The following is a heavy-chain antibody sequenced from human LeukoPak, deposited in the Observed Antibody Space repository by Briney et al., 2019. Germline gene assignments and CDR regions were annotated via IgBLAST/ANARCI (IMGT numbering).Heavy chain of an antibody. CDR1: GYSFTTYD. V-gene: IGHV1-8*02. CDR2: MNPNSGNT. J-gene: IGHJ4*02. Sequence: ASVKVPCKASGYSFTTYDINWVRQATGQGLEWMGWMNPNSGNTGYAQKFQGRVTMTRNTSISTAYMELSSLRSEDTAVYYCARGREFYGDYDYWGQGTPVAVSS. D-gene: IGHD4-17*01. CDR3: ARGREFYGDYDY.